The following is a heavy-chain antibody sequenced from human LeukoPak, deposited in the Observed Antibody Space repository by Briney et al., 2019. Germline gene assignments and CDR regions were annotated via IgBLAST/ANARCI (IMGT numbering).Heavy chain of an antibody. CDR1: GYSFINYY. CDR3: PTDFRPGYSYGYVY. V-gene: IGHV1-46*01. J-gene: IGHJ4*02. CDR2: INPSGGST. D-gene: IGHD5-18*01. Sequence: GASVKVSCKASGYSFINYYIHWVRQAPGQGLEWMGIINPSGGSTSYAQKFQGRVTMTEDTSTDTAYMELSSLRSEDTAVYYCPTDFRPGYSYGYVYWGQGTLVTVSS.